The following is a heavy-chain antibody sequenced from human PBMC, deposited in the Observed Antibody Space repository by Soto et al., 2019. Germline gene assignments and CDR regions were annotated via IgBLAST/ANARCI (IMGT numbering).Heavy chain of an antibody. D-gene: IGHD1-1*01. J-gene: IGHJ5*02. CDR3: ARETTNWFDP. V-gene: IGHV3-21*01. CDR1: GFTLTTYS. Sequence: EVQLVESGGGLVKPGGSLRLSCAASGFTLTTYSMYWVRQAPGKGLEWVASISGSTSYIHYADSVKGRFTISRDNAKNSLYLQMNILRAEDTAVYYCARETTNWFDPWGQGTLVIVPP. CDR2: ISGSTSYI.